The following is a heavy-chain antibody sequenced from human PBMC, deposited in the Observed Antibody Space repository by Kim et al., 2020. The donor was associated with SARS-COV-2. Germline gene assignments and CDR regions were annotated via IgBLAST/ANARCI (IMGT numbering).Heavy chain of an antibody. V-gene: IGHV3-7*01. J-gene: IGHJ4*02. Sequence: GSLRLSCAASGFTFSSYWMSWVRQAPGKGLEWVANIKQDGSEKYYVDSVKGRLTISRDNAKNSLYLQMNSLRAEDTAVYYCVRDHGLPPLVISWGQGTLVTVSS. CDR3: VRDHGLPPLVIS. CDR2: IKQDGSEK. CDR1: GFTFSSYW. D-gene: IGHD3-16*02.